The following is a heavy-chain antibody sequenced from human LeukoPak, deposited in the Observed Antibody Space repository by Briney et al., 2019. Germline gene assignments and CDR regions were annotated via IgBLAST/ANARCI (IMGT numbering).Heavy chain of an antibody. CDR2: ISSSGSTI. V-gene: IGHV3-48*04. Sequence: GGSLRLSCDPSGFTFSTYSMNWVRQAPGKGLEWVSYISSSGSTIYYADSVKGRFTISRDNAKNSLYLQMNSLRAEDTAVYYCARTDYGDGDGYFDYWGQGTLVTVSS. J-gene: IGHJ4*02. CDR3: ARTDYGDGDGYFDY. CDR1: GFTFSTYS. D-gene: IGHD4-17*01.